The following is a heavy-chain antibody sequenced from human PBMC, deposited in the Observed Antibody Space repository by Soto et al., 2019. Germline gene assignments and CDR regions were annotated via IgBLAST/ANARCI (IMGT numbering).Heavy chain of an antibody. J-gene: IGHJ4*02. Sequence: PGGSLRLSCAASGFTFSSYSMNWVRQAPGKGLEWVSYISSSSSTIYYADSVKGRFTISRDNAKNSLYLQMNSLRAEDTAVYYCAKRTSSSSYWGQGTLVTVSS. CDR3: AKRTSSSSY. CDR1: GFTFSSYS. CDR2: ISSSSSTI. V-gene: IGHV3-48*01. D-gene: IGHD6-6*01.